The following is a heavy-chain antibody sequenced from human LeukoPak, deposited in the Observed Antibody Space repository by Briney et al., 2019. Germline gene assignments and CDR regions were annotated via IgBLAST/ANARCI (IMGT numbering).Heavy chain of an antibody. CDR2: MNPSSGGS. D-gene: IGHD3-3*01. J-gene: IGHJ6*02. CDR3: ARGVIFGVTTRGYGMDV. Sequence: GASVKVSCKASGYTFTSYGINWVRQAPGQGLEWVGWMNPSSGGSVYAENFQGRVTMTRDTSIGTAYMELKRLRFEDTAVYCARGVIFGVTTRGYGMDVWGQGTTVTVSS. V-gene: IGHV1-8*02. CDR1: GYTFTSYG.